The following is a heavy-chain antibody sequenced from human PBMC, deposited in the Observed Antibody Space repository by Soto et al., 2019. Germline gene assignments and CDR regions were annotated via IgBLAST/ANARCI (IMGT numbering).Heavy chain of an antibody. D-gene: IGHD3-3*01. CDR3: ARRYYDFWSGYHYYWFDP. CDR1: GYSFTSYW. J-gene: IGHJ5*02. CDR2: IYPGDSDT. V-gene: IGHV5-51*01. Sequence: GGSLKISCKGSGYSFTSYWIGWVRQMPGKGLEWMGIIYPGDSDTRYSPSFQGQVTISADKSISTAYLQWSSLKASDTAMYYCARRYYDFWSGYHYYWFDPWGQGTLVTVSS.